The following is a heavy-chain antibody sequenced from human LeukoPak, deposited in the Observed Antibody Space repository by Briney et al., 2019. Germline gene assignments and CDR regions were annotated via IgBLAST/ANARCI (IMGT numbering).Heavy chain of an antibody. D-gene: IGHD2-2*01. J-gene: IGHJ6*03. CDR1: GFTVSSNY. Sequence: GGSLRLSCAASGFTVSSNYMSWVRQAPGKGLEWVSVIYSGGSTYYADSVKGRFTISRDNSKNTLYLQMNSLGVEDTAVYYCARGRYQLQSGADNYYMDVWGKGTTVTVSS. CDR2: IYSGGST. CDR3: ARGRYQLQSGADNYYMDV. V-gene: IGHV3-53*01.